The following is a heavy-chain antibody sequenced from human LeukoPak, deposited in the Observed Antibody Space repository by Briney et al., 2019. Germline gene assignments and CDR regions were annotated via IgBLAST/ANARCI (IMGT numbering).Heavy chain of an antibody. CDR2: ISWNSGSI. D-gene: IGHD2-2*01. J-gene: IGHJ4*02. CDR3: AKDNWVPAANLLLDY. CDR1: GFTFDDYA. Sequence: GGSLRLSCAASGFTFDDYAMHWVRQAPGKGLEWVSGISWNSGSIGYADSVKGRFTISRDNAKNSLYLQMNSLRAEDTALYYCAKDNWVPAANLLLDYWGQGTLVTVSS. V-gene: IGHV3-9*01.